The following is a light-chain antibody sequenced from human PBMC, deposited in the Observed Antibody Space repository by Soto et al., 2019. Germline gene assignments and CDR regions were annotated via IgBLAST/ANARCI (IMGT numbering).Light chain of an antibody. V-gene: IGKV3-20*01. CDR2: GAS. J-gene: IGKJ2*01. Sequence: EIVLTQSPGTLSLSPGERATLSCRASQSVSRNSLAWYQQKPGQAPRLLIYGASSRATGIPDRCSGSGSGTDFTLTISRLEPEDFAVFYCQQYGSSLYTFGQGTKLEIK. CDR3: QQYGSSLYT. CDR1: QSVSRNS.